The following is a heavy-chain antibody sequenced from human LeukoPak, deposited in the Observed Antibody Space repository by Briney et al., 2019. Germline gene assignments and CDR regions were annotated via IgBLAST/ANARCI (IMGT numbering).Heavy chain of an antibody. D-gene: IGHD1-26*01. CDR1: GGSFSGYY. CDR2: INHSGST. V-gene: IGHV4-34*01. Sequence: SETLSLTCAVYGGSFSGYYWSWIRQPPGKGLEWIGEINHSGSTYYNPSLKSRVTISVDRSKNQFSLKLSSVTAADTAVYYCARVLGGRDAFDIWGQGTMVTVSS. CDR3: ARVLGGRDAFDI. J-gene: IGHJ3*02.